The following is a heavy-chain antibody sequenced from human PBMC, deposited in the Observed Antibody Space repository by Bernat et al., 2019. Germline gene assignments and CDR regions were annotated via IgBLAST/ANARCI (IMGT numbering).Heavy chain of an antibody. Sequence: QVQLVQSGAEVKKPGASVKVSCKASGYTFTNYYMHWVRQAPGQGLEWMGIINPSGGSTNYAQKFQGRVTMTRDTSTSTVYMELSSLRSEDTAMYFCARDDHYYDSRSSWTYSYYYMDVWGKGTKVTVSS. CDR2: INPSGGST. J-gene: IGHJ6*03. D-gene: IGHD3-10*01. V-gene: IGHV1-46*01. CDR3: ARDDHYYDSRSSWTYSYYYMDV. CDR1: GYTFTNYY.